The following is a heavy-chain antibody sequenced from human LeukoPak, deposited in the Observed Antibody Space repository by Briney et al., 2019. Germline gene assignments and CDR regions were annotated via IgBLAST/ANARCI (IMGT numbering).Heavy chain of an antibody. V-gene: IGHV6-1*01. D-gene: IGHD7-27*01. Sequence: SQTLSLTCAISGDSFSSNSAAWTWLRQSPSRGLEWLGRTYYRSKWYNDYAVSVKSRITINPDTSKNQFSLQLNSVTPEDTAVYYCARGRNWGESGFDYWGQGTLVTVSS. J-gene: IGHJ4*02. CDR3: ARGRNWGESGFDY. CDR1: GDSFSSNSAA. CDR2: TYYRSKWYN.